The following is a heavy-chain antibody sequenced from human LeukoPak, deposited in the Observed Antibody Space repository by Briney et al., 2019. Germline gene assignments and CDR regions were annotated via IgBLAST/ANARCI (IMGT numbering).Heavy chain of an antibody. CDR1: GGSISSSRYY. CDR2: IYYSGST. J-gene: IGHJ3*02. V-gene: IGHV4-39*01. CDR3: ARRPYDTSDYYYNGAFDI. D-gene: IGHD3-22*01. Sequence: SETLSLTCTVSGGSISSSRYYWGWIRQPPGKGLEWIGNIYYSGSTYYNPSLKSRVTISVDTSKNQFSLKLSSVTAADTAVYYCARRPYDTSDYYYNGAFDIWGQGTMVTVYS.